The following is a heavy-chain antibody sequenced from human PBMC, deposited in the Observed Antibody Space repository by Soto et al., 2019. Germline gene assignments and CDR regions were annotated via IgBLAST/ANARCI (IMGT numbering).Heavy chain of an antibody. CDR2: IIPIFGTA. Sequence: QVQLVQSGAEVKKPGSSVKVSCKASGGTFSSYAISWVRQAPGQGLEWMGGIIPIFGTANYAQKFRGRVTITADESTSTAYMELSSLRSEDTAVYYCARTPNYDILTGPTGGFDYWGQGTLVTVSS. CDR1: GGTFSSYA. D-gene: IGHD3-9*01. V-gene: IGHV1-69*01. CDR3: ARTPNYDILTGPTGGFDY. J-gene: IGHJ4*02.